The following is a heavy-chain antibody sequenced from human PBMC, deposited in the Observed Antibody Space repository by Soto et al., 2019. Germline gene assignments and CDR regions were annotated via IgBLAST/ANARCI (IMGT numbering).Heavy chain of an antibody. Sequence: EVQLLESGGGLVQPGGSLRLSCAASGFSFSTYAMTWVRQAPGKGLEWVSTITPSGGNTYYADSVKVRFTITRDNSENTLFLKMNSLRAEDTAVYYCAGRYCPNGVCYTNCYYYMDSWGEGTSVTVSS. CDR2: ITPSGGNT. CDR1: GFSFSTYA. D-gene: IGHD2-8*01. J-gene: IGHJ6*03. V-gene: IGHV3-23*01. CDR3: AGRYCPNGVCYTNCYYYMDS.